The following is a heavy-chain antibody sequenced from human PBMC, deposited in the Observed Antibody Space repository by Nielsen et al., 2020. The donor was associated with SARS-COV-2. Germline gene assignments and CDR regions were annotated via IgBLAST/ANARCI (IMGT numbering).Heavy chain of an antibody. CDR2: ISHDGSNN. J-gene: IGHJ6*03. CDR3: AKEAPYYYYMDV. V-gene: IGHV3-30*18. Sequence: GESLKNSCAASGFTFSSYGMHWVRQAPGKGLEWMAVISHDGSNNYYADSVKGRFTVSRDNSKNTVYLQMNSLRTEDTAVYYCAKEAPYYYYMDVWGKGTTVTVSS. CDR1: GFTFSSYG.